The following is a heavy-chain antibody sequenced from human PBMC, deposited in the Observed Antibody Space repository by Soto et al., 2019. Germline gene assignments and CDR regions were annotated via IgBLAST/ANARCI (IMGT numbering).Heavy chain of an antibody. J-gene: IGHJ4*02. CDR3: AGGTPIISGTTGGY. CDR1: GITLSSYA. D-gene: IGHD1-20*01. Sequence: QVQLVESGGGVVQPGRSLRLSCEASGITLSSYAMHWVRQAPGKGLEWVAVISSDGKNKYYADSVKGRFSISRDSSKNAMYLQVNSLRTEDTAVYYCAGGTPIISGTTGGYWGQGTLVTVSS. V-gene: IGHV3-30*04. CDR2: ISSDGKNK.